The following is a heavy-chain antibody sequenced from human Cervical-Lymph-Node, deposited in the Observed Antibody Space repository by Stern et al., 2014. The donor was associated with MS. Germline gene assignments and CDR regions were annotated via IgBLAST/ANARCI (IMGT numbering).Heavy chain of an antibody. CDR1: GGTFSSYT. D-gene: IGHD1-7*01. J-gene: IGHJ4*02. CDR2: IIPILGIA. Sequence: VQLVQSGAEVKKPGSSGKVSCKASGGTFSSYTISWVRQAPGQGLEWMGRIIPILGIANYAQKFQGRVTITADKSTSTAYMELSSLRSEDTAVYYCARSSHSYNWNYVSFDYWGQGTLVIVSS. CDR3: ARSSHSYNWNYVSFDY. V-gene: IGHV1-69*02.